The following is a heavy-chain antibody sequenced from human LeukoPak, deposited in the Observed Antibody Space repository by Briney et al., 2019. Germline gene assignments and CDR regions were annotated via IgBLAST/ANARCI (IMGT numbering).Heavy chain of an antibody. Sequence: GGSLRLSCAASGFTFNNYAMNWVRQAPGKGLEWVSSISGGGETTYYADSAKGRFTISRDNSQNTLYLQTNSLRAEDTAVYYCARDYADYVGYFFFDYWGQGTLVTVSS. V-gene: IGHV3-23*01. CDR2: ISGGGETT. D-gene: IGHD4-17*01. J-gene: IGHJ4*02. CDR3: ARDYADYVGYFFFDY. CDR1: GFTFNNYA.